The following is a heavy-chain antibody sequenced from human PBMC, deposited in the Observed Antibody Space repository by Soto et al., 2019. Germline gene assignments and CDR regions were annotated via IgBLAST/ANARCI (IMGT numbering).Heavy chain of an antibody. V-gene: IGHV4-34*01. J-gene: IGHJ5*02. CDR2: INHSGST. D-gene: IGHD2-21*02. Sequence: PSETLSLTCAVYGGSFSGYYWSWIRQPPGKGLEWIGEINHSGSTNYNPSLKSRVTISVDTSKNQFSLKLSSVTAADTAVYYCARGLPVVVTAIPKNWFDPWRQGTLVTVSS. CDR3: ARGLPVVVTAIPKNWFDP. CDR1: GGSFSGYY.